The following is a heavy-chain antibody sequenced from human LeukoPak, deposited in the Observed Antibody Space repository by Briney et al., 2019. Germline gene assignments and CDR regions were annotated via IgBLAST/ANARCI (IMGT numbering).Heavy chain of an antibody. D-gene: IGHD5-18*01. CDR2: INHSGST. J-gene: IGHJ4*02. CDR1: GGSFSGYY. Sequence: SETLSLTCAVYGGSFSGYYWSWIRQPPGKGLEWIGEINHSGSTNYNPSLKSRVTISVDTSKNQFSLKLSSVTAADTAVYYCARLYSYSSFDYWGQGTLVTVSS. CDR3: ARLYSYSSFDY. V-gene: IGHV4-34*01.